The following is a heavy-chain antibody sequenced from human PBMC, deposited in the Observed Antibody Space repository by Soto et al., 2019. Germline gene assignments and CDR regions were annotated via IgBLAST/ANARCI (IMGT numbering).Heavy chain of an antibody. D-gene: IGHD5-12*01. Sequence: QITLKESGPTLVKPTQTLTLTCTFSGFSLSTSGVGVGWIRQPPGKALEWLALIYWDDDKRYTPSLRPRLTITADTSKNQVVFTMIRMDPVDTATYYCARTSRGNNEYYFDQWGQGPLVTVSS. V-gene: IGHV2-5*02. J-gene: IGHJ4*02. CDR3: ARTSRGNNEYYFDQ. CDR1: GFSLSTSGVG. CDR2: IYWDDDK.